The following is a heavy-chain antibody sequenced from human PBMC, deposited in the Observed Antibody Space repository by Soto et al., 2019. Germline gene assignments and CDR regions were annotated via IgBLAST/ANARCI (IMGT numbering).Heavy chain of an antibody. CDR3: ARGSSSWYAFDI. Sequence: ASVKVSCKASGGTFSSYAISWVRQAPGQGLEWMGGIIPIFGTANYAQKFQGRVTITADESTSTAYMELSSLRSEDTAVYCCARGSSSWYAFDIWGQGTMVTVSS. CDR2: IIPIFGTA. J-gene: IGHJ3*02. CDR1: GGTFSSYA. V-gene: IGHV1-69*13. D-gene: IGHD6-13*01.